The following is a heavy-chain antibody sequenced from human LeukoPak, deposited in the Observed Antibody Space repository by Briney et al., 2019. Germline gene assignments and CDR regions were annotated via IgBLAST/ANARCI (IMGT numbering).Heavy chain of an antibody. D-gene: IGHD6-6*01. Sequence: SGGSLRLSCAASGFTFDDYAMHWVRHAPGKGLEWVSGISWNSGSIGYADSVKGRFTISRDNAKNSLYLQMNSLSAEDTALYYCAKSSSSSDYYYYYMDVRGKGTTVTVSS. V-gene: IGHV3-9*01. CDR3: AKSSSSSDYYYYYMDV. J-gene: IGHJ6*03. CDR1: GFTFDDYA. CDR2: ISWNSGSI.